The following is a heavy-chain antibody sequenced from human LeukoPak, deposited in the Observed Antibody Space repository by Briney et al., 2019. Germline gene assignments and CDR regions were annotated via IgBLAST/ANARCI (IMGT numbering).Heavy chain of an antibody. J-gene: IGHJ3*02. V-gene: IGHV6-1*01. Sequence: SQTLSLTCAISGDSVSSNSAAWNWIRQSPSRGLEWLGRTYYRSKWYNDYAVSVKSRVTINPDTSKNQFSLQLNSVTPEDTAVYYCAREGFYGSGSPDAFDIWGQGTMVTVSS. CDR3: AREGFYGSGSPDAFDI. CDR2: TYYRSKWYN. D-gene: IGHD3-10*01. CDR1: GDSVSSNSAA.